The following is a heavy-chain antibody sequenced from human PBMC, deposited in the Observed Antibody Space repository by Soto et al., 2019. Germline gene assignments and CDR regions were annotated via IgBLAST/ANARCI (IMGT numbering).Heavy chain of an antibody. Sequence: QVQLQESGPGLVKPSETLSLICTVSGGSISNDYWSWVRQPPVKGLEWIGFIFYRKSPYYDPSLMSRITMAVATSKNQIALELTSVTVADTAVYYWARLGVCGADCYSFDSWGQGTLVTVSS. J-gene: IGHJ4*02. V-gene: IGHV4-59*08. CDR3: ARLGVCGADCYSFDS. D-gene: IGHD2-21*02. CDR2: IFYRKSP. CDR1: GGSISNDY.